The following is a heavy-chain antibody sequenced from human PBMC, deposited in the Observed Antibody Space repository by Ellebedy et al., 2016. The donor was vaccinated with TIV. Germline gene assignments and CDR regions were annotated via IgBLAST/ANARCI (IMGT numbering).Heavy chain of an antibody. CDR3: ARRGSYGDYAVQVNSWFDR. V-gene: IGHV3-7*01. Sequence: GESLKISCAASGFSFRSYWMSWVRQAPGKGLEWVANIYQDGSDKYYVDSVKGRFTISRDNANKLLFLQMNSLIVEDTAVYYCARRGSYGDYAVQVNSWFDRWGQGALVTVSS. D-gene: IGHD4-17*01. J-gene: IGHJ5*02. CDR1: GFSFRSYW. CDR2: IYQDGSDK.